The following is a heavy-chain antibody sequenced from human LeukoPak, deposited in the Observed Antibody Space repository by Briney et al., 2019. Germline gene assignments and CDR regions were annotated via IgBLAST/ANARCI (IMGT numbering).Heavy chain of an antibody. CDR1: GYSFTSYW. CDR3: ARQTGVTSAEDY. Sequence: GESLTPSCKGYGYSFTSYWIGWVRQMPGNGREWMGVIYPGDSDTRYSPSFQGQVTISADKSISTAYLQWSSLKASDTAMYYCARQTGVTSAEDYWGQGTLVTVSS. CDR2: IYPGDSDT. V-gene: IGHV5-51*01. D-gene: IGHD1-14*01. J-gene: IGHJ4*02.